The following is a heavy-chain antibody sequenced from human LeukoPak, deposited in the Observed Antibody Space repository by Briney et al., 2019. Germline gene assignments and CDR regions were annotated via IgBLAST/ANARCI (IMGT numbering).Heavy chain of an antibody. Sequence: GGSLRLSCAASGFTFSSYQMNWVRRAPGKGREWVSGISGSDGSTYYADSVKGRFTISRDNSKNTLYLQMNSLRAEDTAVYYCARAGNTRFDYWGQGTLVTVSS. J-gene: IGHJ4*02. CDR1: GFTFSSYQ. D-gene: IGHD2/OR15-2a*01. CDR2: ISGSDGST. V-gene: IGHV3-23*01. CDR3: ARAGNTRFDY.